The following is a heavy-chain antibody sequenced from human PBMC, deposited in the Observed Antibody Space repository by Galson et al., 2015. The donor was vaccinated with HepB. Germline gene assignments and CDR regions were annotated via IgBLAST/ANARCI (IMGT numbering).Heavy chain of an antibody. CDR3: ARALRFLEYYYYYYGMDV. V-gene: IGHV1-18*04. D-gene: IGHD3-3*01. CDR2: ISAYNGNT. Sequence: SVKVSCKASGYTFTSYGISWVRQAPGQGLEWMGWISAYNGNTNYAQKLQGKVTMTRDTSTSTAYMELRSLRSDDTAVYYCARALRFLEYYYYYYGMDVWGQGTTVTVSS. J-gene: IGHJ6*02. CDR1: GYTFTSYG.